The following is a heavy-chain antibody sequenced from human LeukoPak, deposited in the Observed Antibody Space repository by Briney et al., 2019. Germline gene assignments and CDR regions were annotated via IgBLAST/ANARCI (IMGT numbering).Heavy chain of an antibody. CDR1: GFTFSTYD. CDR2: IGTAGDT. Sequence: PGGSLRLSCAASGFTFSTYDMNWVRQGTGKGLEWVSGIGTAGDTHYLGSVKGRFTISRENAKNSLYLRMNSLRAGDTAVYYCARSSYSSSSSVWGQGTMATVSS. V-gene: IGHV3-13*04. CDR3: ARSSYSSSSSV. D-gene: IGHD6-6*01. J-gene: IGHJ3*01.